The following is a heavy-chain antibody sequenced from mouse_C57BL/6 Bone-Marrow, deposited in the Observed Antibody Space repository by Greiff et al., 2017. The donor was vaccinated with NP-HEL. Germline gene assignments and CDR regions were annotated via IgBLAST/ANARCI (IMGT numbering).Heavy chain of an antibody. CDR2: IDPSDSYT. J-gene: IGHJ1*03. Sequence: QVQLQQPGAELVMPGASVKLSCKASGYTFTSYWMHWVKQRPGQGLEWIGEIDPSDSYTNYNQKFKGKSTLTVDKSSSTAYMQLSSLTSEASAVYYCARDIYYYGSSFFWYFDVWGTGTTVTVSS. CDR1: GYTFTSYW. V-gene: IGHV1-69*01. CDR3: ARDIYYYGSSFFWYFDV. D-gene: IGHD1-1*01.